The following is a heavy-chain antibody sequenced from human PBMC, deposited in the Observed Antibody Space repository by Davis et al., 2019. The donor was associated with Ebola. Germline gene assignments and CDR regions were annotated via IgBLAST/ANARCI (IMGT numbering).Heavy chain of an antibody. CDR3: AREDIIVILGTTGPTYLDY. V-gene: IGHV1-18*04. Sequence: ASATVSCKASGYSFTSYHLSWVRQAPGQGLEWVGWINTYNGDTRYAETLQDRVTLTTDTSTRTAYLELRSLTSDDTAVYYSAREDIIVILGTTGPTYLDYWGQGTLVTVSS. D-gene: IGHD4-17*01. J-gene: IGHJ4*02. CDR1: GYSFTSYH. CDR2: INTYNGDT.